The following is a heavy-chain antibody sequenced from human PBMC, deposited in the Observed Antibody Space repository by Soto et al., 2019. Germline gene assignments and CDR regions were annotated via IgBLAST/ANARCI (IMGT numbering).Heavy chain of an antibody. D-gene: IGHD3-10*01. CDR2: IYYSGST. Sequence: PSETLSLTCTVSGGSISSYYWSWIRQPPGKGLEWIGYIYYSGSTNYNPSLKSRVTISVDTSKNQFSLKLSSVTAADTAVYYCAKHYGSGSSFDYWGQGTLVTVSS. V-gene: IGHV4-59*08. J-gene: IGHJ4*02. CDR1: GGSISSYY. CDR3: AKHYGSGSSFDY.